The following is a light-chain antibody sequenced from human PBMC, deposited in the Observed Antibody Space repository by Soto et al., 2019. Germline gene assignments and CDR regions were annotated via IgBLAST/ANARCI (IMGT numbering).Light chain of an antibody. CDR1: QSMSSNC. V-gene: IGKV3-20*01. J-gene: IGKJ1*01. Sequence: EIVLTQSPCTLSLSPGEGATLSCRASQSMSSNCLAWYRQKRGQAPRRLIHAAPTRAPGIPDSFSGSGSGTDLTLTIPRLEPEDFAVYYCQQYGGSPLTFGQGTK. CDR2: AAP. CDR3: QQYGGSPLT.